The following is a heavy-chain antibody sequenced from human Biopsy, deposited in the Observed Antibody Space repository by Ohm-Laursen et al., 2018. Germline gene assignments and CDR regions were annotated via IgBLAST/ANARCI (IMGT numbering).Heavy chain of an antibody. CDR3: AKGHSNWFRYLQY. Sequence: ASVKVSCKASGYTFTSYDITWVRQASGQGPEWIGWLNPVSGNSNFGQKFRGRVTVTSDTSISTAYMELSGLTSEDSAIYYCAKGHSNWFRYLQYWGQGTLVTVSS. CDR2: LNPVSGNS. J-gene: IGHJ1*01. CDR1: GYTFTSYD. D-gene: IGHD6-13*01. V-gene: IGHV1-8*01.